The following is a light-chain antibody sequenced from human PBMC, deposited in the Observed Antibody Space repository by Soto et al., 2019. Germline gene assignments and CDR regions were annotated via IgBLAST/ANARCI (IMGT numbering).Light chain of an antibody. V-gene: IGKV3-15*01. Sequence: EMVLTQSPATLSVSPGERATLSCRASQSLSDNLAWYQQKPGQAPRLLIYGASTRPTGIPARFSGSGSGTEFTLTISSLQSEDFAVYHCQHRGTFGQGTKVEIK. CDR1: QSLSDN. CDR3: QHRGT. J-gene: IGKJ1*01. CDR2: GAS.